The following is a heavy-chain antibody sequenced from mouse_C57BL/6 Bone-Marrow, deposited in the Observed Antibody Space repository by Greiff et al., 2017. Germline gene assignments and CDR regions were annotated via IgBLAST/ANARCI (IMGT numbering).Heavy chain of an antibody. CDR2: IDPEDGET. CDR3: ARGPMEDWFAY. J-gene: IGHJ3*01. CDR1: GFNIKDYY. D-gene: IGHD1-1*02. Sequence: VQLQQSGAELVKPGASVKLSCTASGFNIKDYYMHWVKQRTEQGLEWIGRIDPEDGETKYAPKFQDKATITADTSSNTAYLQRSSLTSEDTAVYDCARGPMEDWFAYWGQGTLVTVSA. V-gene: IGHV14-2*01.